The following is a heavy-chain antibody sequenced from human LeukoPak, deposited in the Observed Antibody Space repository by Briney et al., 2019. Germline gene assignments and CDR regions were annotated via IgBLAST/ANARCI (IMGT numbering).Heavy chain of an antibody. Sequence: PSETLSLTCAVYGGSFSGYYWSWIRQPPGKGLEWIGEINHSGSTNYNPSLKSRVTISVDTSKNQFSLMLSSVTAADTAVYYCARALGYYYPDAFDIWGQGTMVTVSS. CDR1: GGSFSGYY. V-gene: IGHV4-34*01. J-gene: IGHJ3*02. CDR2: INHSGST. D-gene: IGHD3-22*01. CDR3: ARALGYYYPDAFDI.